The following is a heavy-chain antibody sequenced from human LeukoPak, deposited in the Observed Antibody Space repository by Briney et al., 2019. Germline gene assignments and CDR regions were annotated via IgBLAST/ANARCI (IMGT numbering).Heavy chain of an antibody. Sequence: SETLSLTCTVSGGSISSGSYYWSWIRQPPGKGLEWIGYIYYSGSTNYNPSLKSRVTISLDTSKNQFSLKLSSVTAADTALYYCARVSGTYQGTYFDYWGQGILATVSS. D-gene: IGHD1-26*01. J-gene: IGHJ4*02. CDR3: ARVSGTYQGTYFDY. CDR1: GGSISSGSYY. V-gene: IGHV4-61*01. CDR2: IYYSGST.